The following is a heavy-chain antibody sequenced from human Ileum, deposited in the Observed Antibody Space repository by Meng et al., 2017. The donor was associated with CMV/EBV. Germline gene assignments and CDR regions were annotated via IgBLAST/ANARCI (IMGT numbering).Heavy chain of an antibody. CDR1: GDSITSFY. CDR2: IYHGGST. J-gene: IGHJ4*02. CDR3: ARGPGGFGDFNFDY. V-gene: IGHV4-4*07. Sequence: QVQLQESGPGLWNPSETLSLTCTVSGDSITSFYWSWIRQPAGKALEWIGRIYHGGSTNYNPSLKSRVTLSVDTSKNQFSMRLTSVTAADTAVYYCARGPGGFGDFNFDYWGQGTLVTVSS. D-gene: IGHD3-16*01.